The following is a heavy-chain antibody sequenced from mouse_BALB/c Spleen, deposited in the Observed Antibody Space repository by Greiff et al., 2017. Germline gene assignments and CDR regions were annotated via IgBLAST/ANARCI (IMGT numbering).Heavy chain of an antibody. CDR2: IWGGGST. CDR3: ARNHYDYDGGFAY. Sequence: VKLQESGPGLVAPSQSLSITCTVSGFSLSRYSVHWVRQPPGKGLEWLGMIWGGGSTDYTSALKSRLSISKDNSKSQVFLKMNSLQTDDTAMYYCARNHYDYDGGFAYWGQGTLVTVSA. V-gene: IGHV2-6-4*01. D-gene: IGHD2-4*01. J-gene: IGHJ3*01. CDR1: GFSLSRYS.